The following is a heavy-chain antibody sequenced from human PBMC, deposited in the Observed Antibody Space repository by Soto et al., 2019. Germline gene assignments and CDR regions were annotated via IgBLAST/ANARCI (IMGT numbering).Heavy chain of an antibody. CDR2: IWYDGSNK. CDR1: GFTFSSYG. Sequence: QVQLVESGGGVVQPGRSLRLSCAASGFTFSSYGMHWVRQAPGKGLEWVAVIWYDGSNKYYADSVKGRFTISRDNSKNTLYLQMNSLRAEDTAVYHCARDIAAAGLDYWGQGTLVTVSS. J-gene: IGHJ4*02. D-gene: IGHD6-13*01. CDR3: ARDIAAAGLDY. V-gene: IGHV3-33*01.